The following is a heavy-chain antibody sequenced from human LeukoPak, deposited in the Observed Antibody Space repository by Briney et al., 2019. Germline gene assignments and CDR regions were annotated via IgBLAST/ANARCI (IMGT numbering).Heavy chain of an antibody. D-gene: IGHD3-3*01. Sequence: ASVKVSCKASGYTFTSYAMSWVRQAPGKGLEWVSAISGSGGSTYYADSVKGRFTISRDNSKNTLYLQMNSLRAEDTAVYYCAKDSSYYDFWSGYYTSYYYGMDVWGQGTTVTVSS. CDR3: AKDSSYYDFWSGYYTSYYYGMDV. CDR2: ISGSGGST. CDR1: GYTFTSYA. J-gene: IGHJ6*02. V-gene: IGHV3-23*01.